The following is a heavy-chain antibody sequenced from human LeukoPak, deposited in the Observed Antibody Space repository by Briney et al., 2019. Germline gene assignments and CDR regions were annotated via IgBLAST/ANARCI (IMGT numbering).Heavy chain of an antibody. J-gene: IGHJ6*03. CDR3: AKDGVVRGTYYYDYYMDV. CDR2: ISGGGGST. V-gene: IGHV3-23*01. CDR1: GFTFSSYA. D-gene: IGHD3-10*01. Sequence: GGSLRLSCAASGFTFSSYAMSWVRQAPGKGLEWVSVISGGGGSTYYADSVKGRFTISRDKSKNTLYLQMNSLRAADTAVYYCAKDGVVRGTYYYDYYMDVWGKGTTVTVSS.